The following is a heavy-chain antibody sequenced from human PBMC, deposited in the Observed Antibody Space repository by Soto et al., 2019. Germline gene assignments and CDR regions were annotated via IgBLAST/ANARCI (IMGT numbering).Heavy chain of an antibody. CDR2: IVGSGGST. CDR1: GFTFSSYA. CDR3: AKGDCSGGSCYGSDY. Sequence: EVQLLESGGGLVQPGGSLRLSCAASGFTFSSYAMRWVRQAPGKGLEWVSAIVGSGGSTYYADSVKGRFTISRDNSKNTRDLQMDSLRAEDTAVYYCAKGDCSGGSCYGSDYWGQGTLVTVSS. J-gene: IGHJ4*02. V-gene: IGHV3-23*01. D-gene: IGHD2-15*01.